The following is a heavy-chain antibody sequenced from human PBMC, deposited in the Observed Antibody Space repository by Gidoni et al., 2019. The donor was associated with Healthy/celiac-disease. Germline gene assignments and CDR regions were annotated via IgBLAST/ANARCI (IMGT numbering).Heavy chain of an antibody. CDR1: GCTFSSYA. Sequence: EVQLLESGGGLVQPGGSLRLSCAASGCTFSSYAMSWVRQAPGKGLEWVSAISGSGGSTYYADSVKGRFTISRDNSKNTLYLQMNSLRAEDTAVYYRAKCENIVLMVYHNSWYFDLWGRGTLVTVSS. V-gene: IGHV3-23*01. CDR3: AKCENIVLMVYHNSWYFDL. CDR2: ISGSGGST. D-gene: IGHD2-8*01. J-gene: IGHJ2*01.